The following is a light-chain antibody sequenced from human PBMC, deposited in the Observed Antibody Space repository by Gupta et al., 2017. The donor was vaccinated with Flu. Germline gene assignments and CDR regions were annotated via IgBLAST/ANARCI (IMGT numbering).Light chain of an antibody. V-gene: IGKV2-28*01. CDR1: QSLLKSNGSNY. CDR3: MQSLQGLT. J-gene: IGKJ4*01. Sequence: DIVMTKSPLSLPVAPGEPASISCRSSQSLLKSNGSNYLDWYLQRPGRSPQLLIYLASHRASGVPDRFTGSGLGTDFKLKISRVEAEDVGVYYCMQSLQGLTFGGGTKMEIK. CDR2: LAS.